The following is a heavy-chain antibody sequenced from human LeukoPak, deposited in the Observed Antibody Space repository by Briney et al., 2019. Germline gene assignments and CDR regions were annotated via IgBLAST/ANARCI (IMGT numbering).Heavy chain of an antibody. V-gene: IGHV3-53*01. CDR2: IYSGGAT. J-gene: IGHJ3*02. CDR3: VSQKWLYAFDI. D-gene: IGHD5-24*01. CDR1: GFTFSTYG. Sequence: GGSLRLSCAASGFTFSTYGMYWVRQAPGKGLEWVSAIYSGGATYYADSVKGRFTVSRDDSKNTLYLQMYRLRAEDTAMYYCVSQKWLYAFDIWGQGTMVTVSS.